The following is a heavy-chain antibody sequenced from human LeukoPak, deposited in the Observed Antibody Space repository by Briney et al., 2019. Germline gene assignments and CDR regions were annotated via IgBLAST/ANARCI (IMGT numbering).Heavy chain of an antibody. J-gene: IGHJ4*02. CDR3: ARDFFPVVESTWYEIGY. CDR1: GFTFNDYA. CDR2: ISYDGYDK. Sequence: PGGSLRLSCAASGFTFNDYALYWVRQAPGKGLEWVTLISYDGYDKSYADSVRGRFTISRDNSRNTLYLQMDSLRSEDTAVYYCARDFFPVVESTWYEIGYWGQGTLVTVSS. V-gene: IGHV3-30-3*01. D-gene: IGHD2-21*01.